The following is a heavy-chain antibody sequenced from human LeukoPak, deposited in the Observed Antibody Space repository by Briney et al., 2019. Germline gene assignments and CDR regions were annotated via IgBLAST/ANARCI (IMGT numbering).Heavy chain of an antibody. V-gene: IGHV3-30*18. CDR2: LSYDGSNK. D-gene: IGHD5-12*01. J-gene: IGHJ4*02. CDR1: GFTFSSHG. CDR3: AKDRVVAAIGSELSD. Sequence: QPGGSLRLSCVASGFTFSSHGMHWVRQAPGKGLEWVALLSYDGSNKYYADSVKGRFTISRDNSNNTLYLRMNSLRAEDTAVYYCAKDRVVAAIGSELSDWGQGTLVTVSS.